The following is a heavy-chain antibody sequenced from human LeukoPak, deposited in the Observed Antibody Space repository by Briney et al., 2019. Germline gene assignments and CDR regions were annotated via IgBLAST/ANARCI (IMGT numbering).Heavy chain of an antibody. Sequence: SQTLSLTCTVSGGSISSISHFWSWLRQPPGKGLEWISSINYSVSTYYNPSPKTRVTISVDTSKNQFSLKLSSVTAADTAVFYCVRYVVSGSGIYYFDYWGQGTLVTVSS. V-gene: IGHV4-39*01. J-gene: IGHJ4*02. CDR2: INYSVST. D-gene: IGHD3-10*01. CDR1: GGSISSISHF. CDR3: VRYVVSGSGIYYFDY.